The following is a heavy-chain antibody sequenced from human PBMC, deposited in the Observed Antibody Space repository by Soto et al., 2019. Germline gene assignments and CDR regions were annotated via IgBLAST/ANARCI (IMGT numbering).Heavy chain of an antibody. Sequence: QVQLLQSGAEVKKPGASVKVSCKASGYTLTNYGITWVRQAPGQGLEWMGWISAYNGNTHYTQRLQGRVTMTTDTSASTAYMERRGVRSDDTAVYYCARGRQLVGYFYYYMDVWVKGTTVTVSS. CDR2: ISAYNGNT. CDR1: GYTLTNYG. D-gene: IGHD6-6*01. CDR3: ARGRQLVGYFYYYMDV. V-gene: IGHV1-18*01. J-gene: IGHJ6*03.